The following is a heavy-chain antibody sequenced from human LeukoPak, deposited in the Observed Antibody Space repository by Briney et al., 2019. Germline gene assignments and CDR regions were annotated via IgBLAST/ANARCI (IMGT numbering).Heavy chain of an antibody. J-gene: IGHJ4*02. Sequence: PARSLRLSCAAAGVTLSNTWKSWVCQAPGKGLDLVGRIKPNSAGGRADYASPVKGRFVISRDASRGSPLLQMNSLKTEDTGVYYCTSTPGDSIGYGNGYWGQGTLVTVSS. V-gene: IGHV3-15*01. CDR1: GVTLSNTW. CDR2: IKPNSAGGRA. CDR3: TSTPGDSIGYGNGY. D-gene: IGHD3-22*01.